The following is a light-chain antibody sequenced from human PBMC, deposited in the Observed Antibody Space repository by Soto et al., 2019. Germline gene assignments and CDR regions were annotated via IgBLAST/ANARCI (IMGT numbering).Light chain of an antibody. CDR2: GSS. V-gene: IGKV3-20*01. CDR1: QSVSSSY. CDR3: HQYGSSAYT. Sequence: EIVLTQSPGTLSLSPGERATLSCRASQSVSSSYLAWYQQKPGQAPSLLIYGSSSRATGIQDSSSGSGSGTDFSLTINRLELEDFAVYYCHQYGSSAYTFGQGAKLEI. J-gene: IGKJ2*01.